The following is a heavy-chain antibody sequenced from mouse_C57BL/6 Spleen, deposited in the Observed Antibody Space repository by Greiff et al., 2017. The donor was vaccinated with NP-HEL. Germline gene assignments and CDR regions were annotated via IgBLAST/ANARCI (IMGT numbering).Heavy chain of an antibody. CDR3: ARDERYGSKNVYFDV. CDR2: IDPSDSET. Sequence: QVQLQQPGAELVRPGSSVKLSCKASGYTFTSYWMHWVKQRPIQGLEWIGNIDPSDSETHYNHKFKDKATLTVDKSSSTAYMQLSSLTSEDSAVYYCARDERYGSKNVYFDVWGTGTTVTVSS. D-gene: IGHD1-1*01. J-gene: IGHJ1*03. V-gene: IGHV1-52*01. CDR1: GYTFTSYW.